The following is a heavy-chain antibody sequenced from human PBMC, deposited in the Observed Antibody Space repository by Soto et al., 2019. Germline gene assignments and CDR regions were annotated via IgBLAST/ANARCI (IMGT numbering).Heavy chain of an antibody. CDR3: AREAVAVAPYYYGMDV. Sequence: QVQLVESGGGVVQPGRSLRLSCAASGFTFSSYGMHWVRQAPGKGLEWVAVIWYDGSNKNYADSVKGRFTISRDNSKNTLYLQMNSLRAEDTAMYYCAREAVAVAPYYYGMDVWGQGTTVTVSS. V-gene: IGHV3-33*01. CDR1: GFTFSSYG. D-gene: IGHD6-19*01. J-gene: IGHJ6*02. CDR2: IWYDGSNK.